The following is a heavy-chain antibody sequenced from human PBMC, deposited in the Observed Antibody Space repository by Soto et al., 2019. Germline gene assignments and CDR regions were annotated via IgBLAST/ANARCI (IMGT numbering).Heavy chain of an antibody. V-gene: IGHV4-39*01. CDR1: GGSISSSNHY. D-gene: IGHD3-16*01. J-gene: IGHJ4*02. CDR2: IYYSGST. Sequence: QLQLQESGPGLVKPSGTLSLTCTVSGGSISSSNHYWGWIRQPPGKGLEWIGSIYYSGSTFYSPSLKSRLTISIDTSKNQFSLRLSSVTAADTAVYYCATEETGPFGGAQVYWGQGTLVTVSS. CDR3: ATEETGPFGGAQVY.